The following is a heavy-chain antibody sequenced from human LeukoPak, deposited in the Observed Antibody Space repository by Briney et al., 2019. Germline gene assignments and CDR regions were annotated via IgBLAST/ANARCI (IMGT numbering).Heavy chain of an antibody. V-gene: IGHV4-59*01. CDR2: IYNSGST. CDR1: GGSISSYS. CDR3: ARVPVVPATLYYYYGMDV. J-gene: IGHJ6*02. D-gene: IGHD2-2*01. Sequence: PSETLSLTCTVSGGSISSYSWSWVRQPPGKGLEWIGYIYNSGSTNYNPSLKSRVTISVDTSKNQFSLKLSSVTAADTAVYYCARVPVVPATLYYYYGMDVWGQGTTVTVSS.